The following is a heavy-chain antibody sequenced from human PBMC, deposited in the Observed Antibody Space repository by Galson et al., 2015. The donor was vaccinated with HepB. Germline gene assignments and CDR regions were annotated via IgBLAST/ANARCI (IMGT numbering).Heavy chain of an antibody. CDR2: ISYDGSNK. J-gene: IGHJ4*02. Sequence: SLRLSCAASGFTFSSYGMHWVRQAPGKGLEWVAVISYDGSNKYYADSVKGRFTISRDNSKNTLYLQMNSLRAEDTAVYYCAKDGLSSSSLDYWGQGTLVTVSS. CDR1: GFTFSSYG. V-gene: IGHV3-30*18. CDR3: AKDGLSSSSLDY. D-gene: IGHD6-6*01.